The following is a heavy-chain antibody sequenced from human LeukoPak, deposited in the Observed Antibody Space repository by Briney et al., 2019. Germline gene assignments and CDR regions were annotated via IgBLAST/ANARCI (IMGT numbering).Heavy chain of an antibody. CDR1: GFTFSKSA. D-gene: IGHD1-26*01. CDR2: ITGSGASA. V-gene: IGHV3-23*01. Sequence: PGGSLRLSCAASGFTFSKSAMNWVRQAPGKGLEWVSAITGSGASAYYADSVKGRFTISRDNSKNTLYLRMNSLRAEDTAVYYCAKGYGWEASYYYYYMDVWGKGTTVTISS. J-gene: IGHJ6*03. CDR3: AKGYGWEASYYYYYMDV.